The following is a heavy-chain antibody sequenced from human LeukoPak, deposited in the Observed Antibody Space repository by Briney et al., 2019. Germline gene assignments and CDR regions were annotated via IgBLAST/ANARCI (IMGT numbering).Heavy chain of an antibody. CDR2: ISAYNGNT. D-gene: IGHD6-19*01. CDR3: ARARYSSGWYRNDDFDY. J-gene: IGHJ4*02. Sequence: ASVKVSRKASGYTFTSYGISWVRQAPGQGLEWMGWISAYNGNTNYAQKLQGRVTMTTDTSTSTAYMELRSLRSDDTAVYYCARARYSSGWYRNDDFDYWGQGTLVTVSS. V-gene: IGHV1-18*01. CDR1: GYTFTSYG.